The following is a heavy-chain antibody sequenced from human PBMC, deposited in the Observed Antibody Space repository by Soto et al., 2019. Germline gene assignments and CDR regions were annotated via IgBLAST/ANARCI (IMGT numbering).Heavy chain of an antibody. V-gene: IGHV4-59*01. J-gene: IGHJ4*02. CDR1: GGSISSYY. D-gene: IGHD3-3*01. CDR3: ARAGRFWSGYEIDY. Sequence: PSETLSLTCTVSGGSISSYYWSWLRQPPGKGLEWIGYIYYSGSTNYNPSLKSRVTISVDTSKNQFSLKLSSVTAADTAVYYCARAGRFWSGYEIDYWGQGTLVTVSS. CDR2: IYYSGST.